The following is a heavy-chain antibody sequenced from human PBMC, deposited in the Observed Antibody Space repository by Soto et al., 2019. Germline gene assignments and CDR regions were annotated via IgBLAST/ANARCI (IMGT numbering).Heavy chain of an antibody. J-gene: IGHJ6*02. Sequence: VGSLRLSGAASGFTFSDYYMSWIRQAPGKGLEWVSYISSGSSYTNYADSVKGRFTISRDNAKNSLYLQMNSLRAEDTAVYYCARWDGSSSWYLGGRLYYYGMDVWGQGTTVTVSS. CDR3: ARWDGSSSWYLGGRLYYYGMDV. CDR1: GFTFSDYY. CDR2: ISSGSSYT. D-gene: IGHD6-13*01. V-gene: IGHV3-11*06.